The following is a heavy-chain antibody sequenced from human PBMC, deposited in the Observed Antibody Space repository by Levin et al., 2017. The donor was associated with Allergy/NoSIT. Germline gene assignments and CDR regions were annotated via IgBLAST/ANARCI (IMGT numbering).Heavy chain of an antibody. Sequence: ASVKVSCKVSGYTLTELSMHWVRQAPGKGLEWMGGFDPEDGETIYAQKFQGRVTMTEDTSTDTAYMELSSLRSEDTAVYYCATSYLDYYGSGSYYHWGQGTLVTVSS. D-gene: IGHD3-10*01. CDR1: GYTLTELS. CDR2: FDPEDGET. J-gene: IGHJ5*02. CDR3: ATSYLDYYGSGSYYH. V-gene: IGHV1-24*01.